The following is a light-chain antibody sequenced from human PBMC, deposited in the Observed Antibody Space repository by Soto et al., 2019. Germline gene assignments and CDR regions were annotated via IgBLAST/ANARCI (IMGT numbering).Light chain of an antibody. J-gene: IGLJ3*02. CDR3: QSYDSSLSVWV. CDR2: VNN. Sequence: QSVLTQPPSVSGAPGQRVTISCTGSSSNIGAGYDVHWYQQLLGKAPKLLIYVNNKRPSGVPDRFSGSKSGTSASLAITGLQAEDEADYYCQSYDSSLSVWVFGGGTKLTVL. CDR1: SSNIGAGYD. V-gene: IGLV1-40*01.